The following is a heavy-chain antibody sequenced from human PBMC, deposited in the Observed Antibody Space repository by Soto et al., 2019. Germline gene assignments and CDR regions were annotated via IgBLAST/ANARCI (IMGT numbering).Heavy chain of an antibody. Sequence: GGSLRLSCAASGFTFDDYAMHWVRQAPGKGLEWVSGISWNSGSIGYADSVKGRFTISRDNAKNSLYLQMNSLRAEDTALYYCAKGLIRCGNYYMDVWGKGTTVTVSS. CDR2: ISWNSGSI. CDR3: AKGLIRCGNYYMDV. V-gene: IGHV3-9*01. J-gene: IGHJ6*03. CDR1: GFTFDDYA. D-gene: IGHD3-16*01.